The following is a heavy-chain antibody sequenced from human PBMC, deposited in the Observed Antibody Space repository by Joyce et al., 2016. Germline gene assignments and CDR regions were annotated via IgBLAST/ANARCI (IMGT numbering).Heavy chain of an antibody. CDR2: ISAFNCDT. CDR1: GYKFNMYG. J-gene: IGHJ4*02. V-gene: IGHV1-18*01. D-gene: IGHD5-12*01. CDR3: TKALYSGYESDDY. Sequence: QVKLVQSGAEVKKPGASVKVPCTASGYKFNMYGITWVRQAPGQGLEWMEGISAFNCDTKYAQKCQAIVTLTTDTSTSTAFMELERMRSDDTAVYYCTKALYSGYESDDYWGQGTLVTVSS.